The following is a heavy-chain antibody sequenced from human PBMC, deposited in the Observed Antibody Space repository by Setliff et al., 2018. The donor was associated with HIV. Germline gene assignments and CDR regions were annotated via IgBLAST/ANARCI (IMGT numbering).Heavy chain of an antibody. D-gene: IGHD2-15*01. CDR3: ARGLRGWSHRGFDY. CDR2: THYNGIT. CDR1: GGSISSGFYY. V-gene: IGHV4-31*03. J-gene: IGHJ4*02. Sequence: PSETLSLTCTVSGGSISSGFYYWNWIRQHPEKGLEWIGYTHYNGITYYNPSLKSRVTVSVDTSKNQFSLKLRSVTAAETAVYYCARGLRGWSHRGFDYWGQGTLVTVSS.